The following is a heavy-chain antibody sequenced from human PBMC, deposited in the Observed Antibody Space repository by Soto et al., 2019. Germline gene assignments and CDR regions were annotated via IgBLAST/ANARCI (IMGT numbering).Heavy chain of an antibody. V-gene: IGHV4-34*01. CDR3: ARNWYSSSYFDY. D-gene: IGHD6-13*01. CDR2: INHSGST. J-gene: IGHJ4*02. Sequence: QVQLQQWGAGLLKPSETLSLTCAVYGGSFSGYYWSWIRQPPGKGLDWIGEINHSGSTHYNPSLKSRVTISVDTSKNQFSLKLSSVTAADTAVYYCARNWYSSSYFDYWGQGTLVTVSS. CDR1: GGSFSGYY.